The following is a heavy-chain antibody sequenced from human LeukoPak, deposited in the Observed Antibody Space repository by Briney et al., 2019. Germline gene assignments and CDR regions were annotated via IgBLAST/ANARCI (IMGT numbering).Heavy chain of an antibody. J-gene: IGHJ5*02. CDR2: INHSGST. D-gene: IGHD3-16*02. Sequence: SETLSLTCAVYGGSFSGYYWSWIRQPPGKGLEWIGEINHSGSTNYNPSLKSRVTISVDTSKNQFSLKLSSVTAADTAVYYCARCRTYYDYVWGSYRFLWFDPWGQGTLVTVSS. V-gene: IGHV4-34*01. CDR1: GGSFSGYY. CDR3: ARCRTYYDYVWGSYRFLWFDP.